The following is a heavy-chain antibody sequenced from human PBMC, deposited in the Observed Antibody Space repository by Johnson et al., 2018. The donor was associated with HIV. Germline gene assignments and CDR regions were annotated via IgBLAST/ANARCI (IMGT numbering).Heavy chain of an antibody. CDR3: ARGGLGDYVVAFDI. Sequence: QEQLVESGGGVVQPGRSLRLSCAASGFTFSMYAMHWVRQAPGKGLEGVAVISYDGSNKYYAASVKGRFTISRDNSKNTLYLQMNSLRAEDTAVYYCARGGLGDYVVAFDIWGQGTMVTVSS. V-gene: IGHV3-30*01. CDR1: GFTFSMYA. J-gene: IGHJ3*02. D-gene: IGHD4-17*01. CDR2: ISYDGSNK.